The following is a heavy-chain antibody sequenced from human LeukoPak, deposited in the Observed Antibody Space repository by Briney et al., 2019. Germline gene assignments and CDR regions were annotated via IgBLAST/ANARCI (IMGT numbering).Heavy chain of an antibody. J-gene: IGHJ6*02. D-gene: IGHD5-18*01. CDR3: ARESVEYSESQATGYGMDV. CDR2: MNPNSGNT. Sequence: ASVKVSCKASGYTFTSYDINWVRQATGQGLEWMGWMNPNSGNTGYAQKFQGRVTMIRNTSISTAYMELSSLRSEDTAVYYCARESVEYSESQATGYGMDVWGQGTTVTVSS. CDR1: GYTFTSYD. V-gene: IGHV1-8*01.